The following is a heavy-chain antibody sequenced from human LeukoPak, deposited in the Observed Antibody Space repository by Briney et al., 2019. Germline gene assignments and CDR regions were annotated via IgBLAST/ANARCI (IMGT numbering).Heavy chain of an antibody. CDR2: TYYRSKWYN. Sequence: SQTLSLTCAISGDSVSSNSAAWNWTRQSPSRGLEWLGRTYYRSKWYNDYAVSVKSRITINPDTSKNQFSLQLNSVTPEDTAVYYCARVSYYSSSSLEDWFDPWGQGTLVTVSS. CDR3: ARVSYYSSSSLEDWFDP. D-gene: IGHD6-6*01. CDR1: GDSVSSNSAA. V-gene: IGHV6-1*01. J-gene: IGHJ5*02.